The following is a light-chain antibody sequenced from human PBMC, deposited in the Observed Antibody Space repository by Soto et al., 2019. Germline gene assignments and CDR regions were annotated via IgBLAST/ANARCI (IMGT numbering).Light chain of an antibody. Sequence: DIQMTQSPSSPSASVGDRVTITCQASQDIRKYLNWYQQKPGKAPKLLIYGASNLETGVPSRFSGSGSGTDFTFTISSLQPEDISTYYCQQYESLITFGGGTKVEIK. J-gene: IGKJ4*01. CDR3: QQYESLIT. CDR2: GAS. CDR1: QDIRKY. V-gene: IGKV1-33*01.